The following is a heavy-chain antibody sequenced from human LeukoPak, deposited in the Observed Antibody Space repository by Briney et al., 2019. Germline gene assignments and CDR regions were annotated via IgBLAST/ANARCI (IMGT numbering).Heavy chain of an antibody. D-gene: IGHD5-12*01. CDR3: AKDTYSGFDSGAGFDY. CDR1: GFTFSNYW. CDR2: ISWKSGSK. Sequence: GGSLRLSCAASGFTFSNYWMSWVRQAPGKGLEWVSTISWKSGSKDYADSVKGRFTISRDNAKNSLYLQMNSLRPEDTAFYYCAKDTYSGFDSGAGFDYWGQGTLVTVSS. J-gene: IGHJ4*02. V-gene: IGHV3-9*01.